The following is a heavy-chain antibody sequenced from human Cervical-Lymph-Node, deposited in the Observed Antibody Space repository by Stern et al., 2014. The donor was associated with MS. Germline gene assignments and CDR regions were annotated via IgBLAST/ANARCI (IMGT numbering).Heavy chain of an antibody. D-gene: IGHD3-10*01. Sequence: VQLVQSGAEVKKPGAAVKVSCKASGYTFTSYSISWVRQAPGQGLEWMGWISTYNGNTNYAQKLQGRVTMTTDTSTSTAYMELRSLRSDDTAVYYCARDPSTYYYGSGSYYGPWGQGTLVTVSS. CDR3: ARDPSTYYYGSGSYYGP. CDR1: GYTFTSYS. CDR2: ISTYNGNT. J-gene: IGHJ5*02. V-gene: IGHV1-18*01.